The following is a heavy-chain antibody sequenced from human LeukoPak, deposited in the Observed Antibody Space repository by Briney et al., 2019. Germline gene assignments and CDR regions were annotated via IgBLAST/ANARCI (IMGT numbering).Heavy chain of an antibody. Sequence: SETLSLTCAVSGGSISSSNWWSWVRQPPGKGLEWIGEIYHSGSTNYNPSLKSRVTISVDTSKNQFSLKLSSVTAADTAVYYCARHDDYRNFDYWGQGTLVTVSS. CDR1: GGSISSSNW. J-gene: IGHJ4*02. CDR2: IYHSGST. D-gene: IGHD4-11*01. CDR3: ARHDDYRNFDY. V-gene: IGHV4-4*02.